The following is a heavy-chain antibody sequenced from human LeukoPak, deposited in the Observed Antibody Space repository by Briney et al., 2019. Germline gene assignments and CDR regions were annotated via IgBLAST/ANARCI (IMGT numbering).Heavy chain of an antibody. CDR1: GYTFTGYF. D-gene: IGHD6-19*01. CDR3: ARGGSGWSVSAY. J-gene: IGHJ4*02. Sequence: ASVKVSCKASGYTFTGYFMHWVRQAPGQGLKWMGWINAISGDTNYAQKFRGRVTMTRDTSINTAYMELTRLTSDDTAVYYCARGGSGWSVSAYWDQGTRVTVSS. V-gene: IGHV1-2*02. CDR2: INAISGDT.